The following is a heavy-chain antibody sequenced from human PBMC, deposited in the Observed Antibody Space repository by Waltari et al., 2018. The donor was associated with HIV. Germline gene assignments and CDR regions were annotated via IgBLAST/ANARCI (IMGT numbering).Heavy chain of an antibody. CDR3: ARGTLRFDFDY. V-gene: IGHV3-53*01. Sequence: EVQRVDAGGALIQPGGCLRLTCAASGVPVRTHYMRRVRQVPGKGLEWVSVIYSGGSTYYAYSVKGRFTISRDNSKNTLYLQMNSLRAEDTAVYYCARGTLRFDFDYWGQGTLVTVSS. D-gene: IGHD3-3*01. CDR2: IYSGGST. CDR1: GVPVRTHY. J-gene: IGHJ4*02.